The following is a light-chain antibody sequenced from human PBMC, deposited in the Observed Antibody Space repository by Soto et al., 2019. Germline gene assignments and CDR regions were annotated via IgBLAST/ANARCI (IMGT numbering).Light chain of an antibody. CDR3: QSYDSSSGDV. J-gene: IGLJ1*01. Sequence: QSVLTQPPSVSGAPGQRVTISCTGSSYNIGAGYDVHWYQQLPGTAPKLLIYGNSNRPSGVPDRFSGSKSGTSASLAITGLQAEDEADYYCQSYDSSSGDVFGTGTKVTVL. V-gene: IGLV1-40*01. CDR1: SYNIGAGYD. CDR2: GNS.